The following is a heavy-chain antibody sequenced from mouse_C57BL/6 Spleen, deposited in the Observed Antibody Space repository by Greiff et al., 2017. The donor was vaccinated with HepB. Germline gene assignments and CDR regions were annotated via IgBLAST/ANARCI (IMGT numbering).Heavy chain of an antibody. CDR3: TSSSYYGSSDGFAY. V-gene: IGHV14-4*01. CDR2: IDPENGDT. Sequence: VQLKQSGAELVRPGASVKLSCTASGFNIKDDYMHWVKQRPEQGLEWIGLIDPENGDTEYASKFQGKATITSDTSSNTAYLQLSSLTSEDTAVYYGTSSSYYGSSDGFAYWGQGTLVTVSA. J-gene: IGHJ3*01. D-gene: IGHD1-1*01. CDR1: GFNIKDDY.